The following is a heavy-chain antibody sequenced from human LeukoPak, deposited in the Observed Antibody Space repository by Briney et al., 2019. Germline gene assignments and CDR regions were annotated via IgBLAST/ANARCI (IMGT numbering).Heavy chain of an antibody. D-gene: IGHD6-13*01. CDR2: INPNSGGT. CDR3: ARAAPSSWSPNFDY. CDR1: GYTFTGYY. V-gene: IGHV1-2*04. Sequence: GASVKVSCKASGYTFTGYYMHWVRQAPGQGLEWMGWINPNSGGTNYAQKFQGWVTMTRDTSISTAYMELSRLRSDDTAVYYCARAAPSSWSPNFDYWGQGTLVTVSS. J-gene: IGHJ4*02.